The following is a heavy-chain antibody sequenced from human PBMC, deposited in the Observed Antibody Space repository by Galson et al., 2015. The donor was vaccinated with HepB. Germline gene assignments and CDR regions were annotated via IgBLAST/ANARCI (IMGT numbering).Heavy chain of an antibody. CDR3: ARDRQDGGNHLN. CDR2: ISSSGSSI. J-gene: IGHJ4*02. CDR1: GFTFSDYY. D-gene: IGHD4-23*01. V-gene: IGHV3-11*01. Sequence: SLRLSCAASGFTFSDYYMSWIRQAPGEGLEWISYISSSGSSIYYADSVKGRFTISRDNAKNSLYLQMNSLRAEDTAVYYCARDRQDGGNHLNWGQGTLVTVSS.